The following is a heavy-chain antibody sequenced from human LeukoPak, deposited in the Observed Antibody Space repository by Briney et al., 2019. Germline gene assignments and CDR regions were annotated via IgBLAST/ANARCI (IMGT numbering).Heavy chain of an antibody. J-gene: IGHJ5*02. V-gene: IGHV1-18*04. CDR2: ISPYTGHT. D-gene: IGHD5-18*01. CDR1: GPGFSSFV. CDR3: ARGQVDTAMIIGGWFDH. Sequence: GASVEVSCKTYGPGFSSFVIAWVRQAPGQGLERLGWISPYTGHTNYAPKFRGRVTMTTDTPTRTVYMDLRSLRSDDTAVYYCARGQVDTAMIIGGWFDHWGQGTLVIVSS.